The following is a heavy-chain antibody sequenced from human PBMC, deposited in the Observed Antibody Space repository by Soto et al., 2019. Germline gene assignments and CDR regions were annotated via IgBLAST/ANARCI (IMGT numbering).Heavy chain of an antibody. J-gene: IGHJ5*02. CDR2: IYATGDT. V-gene: IGHV4-4*07. CDR1: GASLSRYY. CDR3: VRDGTKNLRDRFEP. D-gene: IGHD1-26*01. Sequence: PSETLSLTCNVSGASLSRYYWSWIRQPPGKGLEWIGRIYATGDTDYNPSLKSRISMSVDMSKKQFSLTLRSATAADTAIYYCVRDGTKNLRDRFEPWGRGILVTVSS.